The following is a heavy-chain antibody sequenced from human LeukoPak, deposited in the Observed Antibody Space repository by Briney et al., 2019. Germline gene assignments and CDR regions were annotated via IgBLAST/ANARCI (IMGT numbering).Heavy chain of an antibody. CDR1: GYTFTSYD. CDR2: MNPNSGNT. J-gene: IGHJ6*02. V-gene: IGHV1-8*01. D-gene: IGHD3-3*01. CDR3: ARYDFWSWNLYYYGMDV. Sequence: ASVKVSCKASGYTFTSYDINWVRQATGQGLEWMGWMNPNSGNTGYAQKFQGRVTMTRNTSISTAYMELSSLRSDDTAVYYCARYDFWSWNLYYYGMDVWGQGTTVTVSS.